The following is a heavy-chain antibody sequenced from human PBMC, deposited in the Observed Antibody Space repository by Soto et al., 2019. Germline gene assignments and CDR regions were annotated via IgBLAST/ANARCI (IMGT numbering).Heavy chain of an antibody. J-gene: IGHJ6*02. CDR1: GFTFSSYA. D-gene: IGHD5-18*01. Sequence: GGSLRLSCSASGFTFSSYAMSWVRQAPGKGLEWVAAISGSGGSTYYADSVQGRVTISTDNSKNTLYLQLTSLRAEDTAVYYCARIRGYSYGYYYYGMDVWGQGTTVTVSS. CDR3: ARIRGYSYGYYYYGMDV. V-gene: IGHV3-23*01. CDR2: ISGSGGST.